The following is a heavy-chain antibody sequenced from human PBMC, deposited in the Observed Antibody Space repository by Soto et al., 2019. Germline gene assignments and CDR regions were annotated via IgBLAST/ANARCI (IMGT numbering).Heavy chain of an antibody. CDR3: ARESYSSPYNWFDP. CDR2: IKQDGSEK. D-gene: IGHD2-15*01. Sequence: GGSLRLSCAASGFTFSSYWMSWVRQAPGKGLEWVANIKQDGSEKYYVDSVKGRFTISRDNAKNSLYLQMSSLRAEDTAVYYCARESYSSPYNWFDPWGQGTLVTVSS. CDR1: GFTFSSYW. J-gene: IGHJ5*02. V-gene: IGHV3-7*01.